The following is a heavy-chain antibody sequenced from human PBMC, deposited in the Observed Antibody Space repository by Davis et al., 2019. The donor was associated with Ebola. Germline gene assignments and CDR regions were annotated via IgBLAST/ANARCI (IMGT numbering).Heavy chain of an antibody. Sequence: GESLKISCAASGFTFSSYGMHWVRQAPGKGLEWVAVIWYDGSNKYYADSVKGRFTISRDNSKNTLYLQMNSLRAEDTAVYYCARDGGRWGLDYWGQGTLVTVSS. V-gene: IGHV3-33*01. CDR1: GFTFSSYG. CDR2: IWYDGSNK. D-gene: IGHD7-27*01. J-gene: IGHJ4*02. CDR3: ARDGGRWGLDY.